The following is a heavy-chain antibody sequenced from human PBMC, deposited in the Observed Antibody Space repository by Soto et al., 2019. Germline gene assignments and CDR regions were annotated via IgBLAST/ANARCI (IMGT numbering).Heavy chain of an antibody. CDR1: GHSISSSTCY. V-gene: IGHV4-39*02. D-gene: IGHD1-26*01. CDR2: VYYGENT. J-gene: IGHJ3*02. Sequence: SETLSLTCTVSGHSISSSTCYWGWLRQPPGRGLEWIGSVYYGENTYYNPSLKSRVTISVDTSKNLFSLNLSSVTAADTAMYYCARPQFSGTYHDPFKIWGPGTMVTVSS. CDR3: ARPQFSGTYHDPFKI.